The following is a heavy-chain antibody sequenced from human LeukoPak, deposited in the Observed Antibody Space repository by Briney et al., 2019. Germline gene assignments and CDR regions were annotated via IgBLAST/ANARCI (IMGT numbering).Heavy chain of an antibody. Sequence: PGRSLRLSCAASGFTFSNYGMHWVRQAPGKGLEWVAVIANDGSIIYYAESVKGRFTISRDNSKNTLFLQLSSLRGEDTAVYYCARDRTKLIDYWGQGTLVTVSS. V-gene: IGHV3-30*03. CDR2: IANDGSII. J-gene: IGHJ4*01. CDR3: ARDRTKLIDY. D-gene: IGHD1-14*01. CDR1: GFTFSNYG.